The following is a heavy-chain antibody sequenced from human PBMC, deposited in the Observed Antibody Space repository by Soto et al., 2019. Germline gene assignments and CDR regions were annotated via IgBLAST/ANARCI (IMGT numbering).Heavy chain of an antibody. CDR1: GGSISSGTW. J-gene: IGHJ5*02. CDR2: IYHSGSP. CDR3: ARRVPAAPNLFAP. Sequence: SETLSLTCAVSGGSISSGTWWSWVRQPPGRGLEWIGEIYHSGSPNYNPSLKSRVTMSVDKSKNLFSLRLSSVTAADSALYYCARRVPAAPNLFAPWGQRTLVPVSS. V-gene: IGHV4-4*02. D-gene: IGHD2-2*01.